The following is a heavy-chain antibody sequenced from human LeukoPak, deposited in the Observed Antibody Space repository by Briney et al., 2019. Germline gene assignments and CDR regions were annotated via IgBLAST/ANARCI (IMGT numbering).Heavy chain of an antibody. CDR3: ARDGGYSSRWYYFDY. CDR1: GGSISSGGYH. Sequence: SQTLSLTCTVSGGSISSGGYHWSWIRQHPGKGLEWIGYIYYSGSTYYNPSLKSRVTISVDTSKNQFSLKLSSVTAADTAVYYCARDGGYSSRWYYFDYWGQGTLVTVSS. V-gene: IGHV4-31*03. J-gene: IGHJ4*02. D-gene: IGHD6-13*01. CDR2: IYYSGST.